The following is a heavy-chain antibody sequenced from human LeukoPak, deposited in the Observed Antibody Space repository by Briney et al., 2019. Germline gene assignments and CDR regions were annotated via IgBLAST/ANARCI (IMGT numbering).Heavy chain of an antibody. CDR2: IYYSGST. D-gene: IGHD1-1*01. CDR3: ARGSGTNNY. J-gene: IGHJ4*02. CDR1: GDSISSYY. V-gene: IGHV4-59*12. Sequence: SETLSLTCAVSGDSISSYYWSWIRQPPGKGLEWIGYIYYSGSTNYNPSLKSRVTMSVDTSKNQFSLKLSSVTAADTAVYYCARGSGTNNYWGQGTLVTVSS.